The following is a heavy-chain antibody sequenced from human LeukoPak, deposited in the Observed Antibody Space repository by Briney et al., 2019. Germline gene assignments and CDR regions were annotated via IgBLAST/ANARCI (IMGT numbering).Heavy chain of an antibody. Sequence: SETLSLTCSGSNYSISNSLYWGWLRQPPGKGLEWIGSIYRSGSTFHNPSLKSRVTISLDTSKNQFSLKLSSVTAADTAVYFCARGTYGYYMDVWGKGTTVTVSS. CDR3: ARGTYGYYMDV. CDR1: NYSISNSLY. CDR2: IYRSGST. J-gene: IGHJ6*03. D-gene: IGHD4-17*01. V-gene: IGHV4-38-2*02.